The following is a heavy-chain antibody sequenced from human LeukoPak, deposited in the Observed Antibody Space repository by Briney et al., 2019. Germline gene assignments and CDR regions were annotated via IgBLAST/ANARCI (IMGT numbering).Heavy chain of an antibody. V-gene: IGHV3-21*04. CDR3: AREGAYGDYELDS. J-gene: IGHJ5*01. CDR1: GFTFSSYS. Sequence: GGSLRLSCAASGFTFSSYSMNWVRQAPGKGLEWVSSISSSSSYIYYADSVKGRFTISRDNAKNSLYLQMNSLRSEDTAVYYCAREGAYGDYELDSWGQGTLVIISS. CDR2: ISSSSSYI. D-gene: IGHD4-17*01.